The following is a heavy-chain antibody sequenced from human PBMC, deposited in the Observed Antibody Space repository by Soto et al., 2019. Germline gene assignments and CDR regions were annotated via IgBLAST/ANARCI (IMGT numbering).Heavy chain of an antibody. Sequence: QVQLMESGGGVVQPGRSLRLSCAASGFTFSSYGMHWVRQAPGKGLEWVAVIWYDGSNKYYADSVKGRFTISRDNSKNTLYLQMNSLRAEDTDVYYCARGGRFGELSSDDYWGQGTLVTVSS. CDR2: IWYDGSNK. CDR3: ARGGRFGELSSDDY. J-gene: IGHJ4*02. V-gene: IGHV3-33*01. D-gene: IGHD3-10*01. CDR1: GFTFSSYG.